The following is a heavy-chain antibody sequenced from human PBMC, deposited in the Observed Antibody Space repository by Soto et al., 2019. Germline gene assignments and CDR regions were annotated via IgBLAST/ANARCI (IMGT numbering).Heavy chain of an antibody. Sequence: QVQLVQSGPEVKKPGASVKVSCKTSGYTFTSYAVHWVRQAPGHRLEWMGYINTANENTRYSQKFQGSVTITRDTSASTDYMELSSLKSEDTAVYYCARGSSWSYFDYWGQGTLVTVSS. CDR2: INTANENT. J-gene: IGHJ4*02. V-gene: IGHV1-3*04. CDR3: ARGSSWSYFDY. CDR1: GYTFTSYA. D-gene: IGHD6-19*01.